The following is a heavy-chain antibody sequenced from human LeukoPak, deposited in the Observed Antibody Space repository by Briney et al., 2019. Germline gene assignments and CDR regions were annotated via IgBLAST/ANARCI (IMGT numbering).Heavy chain of an antibody. CDR2: INHSGST. CDR3: ARGLRGSSSSFFYYYYMDV. D-gene: IGHD6-6*01. V-gene: IGHV4-34*01. Sequence: SETPSLTCAVYGGSFSGYYWSWIRQPPGKGLEWIGEINHSGSTNYNPSLKSRVTISVDTSKNQFSLKLSSVTAADTAVYYCARGLRGSSSSFFYYYYMDVWGKGTTVTVSS. CDR1: GGSFSGYY. J-gene: IGHJ6*03.